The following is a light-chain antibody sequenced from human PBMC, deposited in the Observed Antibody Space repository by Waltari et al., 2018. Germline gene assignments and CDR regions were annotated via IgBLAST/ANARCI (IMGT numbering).Light chain of an antibody. V-gene: IGKV6-21*01. CDR2: YAS. CDR1: QNIGTN. J-gene: IGKJ3*01. CDR3: QQSGSLPFT. Sequence: ELVLTQSPDFQSATPNEKVTITCRASQNIGTNLHWYQQKPYQSPKLLIRYASRSFSGVPSRFSGSGSGTTFTLSISSLQPEDAATYYCQQSGSLPFT.